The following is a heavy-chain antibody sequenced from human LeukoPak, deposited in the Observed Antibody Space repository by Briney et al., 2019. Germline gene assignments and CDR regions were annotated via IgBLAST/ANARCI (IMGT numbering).Heavy chain of an antibody. Sequence: ASVKVSCKASGYTFTSYYINWVRQATGQGLEWMGWMNPNSGNTGYAQKFQGRVTMTRNTSISTAYMELSSLRSEDTAVYYCARGRRAVRGVIIQVFDYWGQGTLVTVSS. V-gene: IGHV1-8*01. D-gene: IGHD3-10*01. J-gene: IGHJ4*02. CDR2: MNPNSGNT. CDR3: ARGRRAVRGVIIQVFDY. CDR1: GYTFTSYY.